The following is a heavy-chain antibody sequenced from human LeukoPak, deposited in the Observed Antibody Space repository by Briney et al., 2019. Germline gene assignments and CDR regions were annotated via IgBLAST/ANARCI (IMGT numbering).Heavy chain of an antibody. D-gene: IGHD6-13*01. CDR2: ISAYNGNT. J-gene: IGHJ4*02. Sequence: ASVKVSCKASGYTFTSYGISWVRQAPGQGLEWMGWISAYNGNTNYAQKLQGRVTMTTDTSTSTAYMELRSLRSDDTAVYYCARDERSAAAGSKGYFDYWGQGTLVTVSS. CDR3: ARDERSAAAGSKGYFDY. V-gene: IGHV1-18*01. CDR1: GYTFTSYG.